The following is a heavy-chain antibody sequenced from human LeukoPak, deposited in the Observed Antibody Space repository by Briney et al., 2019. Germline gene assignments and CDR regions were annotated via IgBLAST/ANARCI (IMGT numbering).Heavy chain of an antibody. J-gene: IGHJ5*02. CDR1: GYTFTSYA. D-gene: IGHD3-10*01. Sequence: ASVKVSCKASGYTFTSYAMHWVRQAPVQRLEWMGWINAGNGNTKYSQKFQGRVTITRDTSASTAYMELSSLRSEDTAVYYCARNPHFGEAIFDPWGQGTLVTVSS. CDR3: ARNPHFGEAIFDP. CDR2: INAGNGNT. V-gene: IGHV1-3*01.